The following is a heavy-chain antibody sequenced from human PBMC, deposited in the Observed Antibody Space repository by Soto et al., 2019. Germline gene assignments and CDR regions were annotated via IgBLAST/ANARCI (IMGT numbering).Heavy chain of an antibody. CDR2: MNPNNGYT. CDR3: ARGYCSGGDCYPFVVHF. J-gene: IGHJ4*02. D-gene: IGHD2-15*01. Sequence: QVQLVQSGAEVKKPGASVKVSCQASGYSFSSYDVNWVRQAPGQGREWMGWMNPNNGYTDFAQKFQGRVTMTRNTSISPAYMELSSLSPEDTAVYYCARGYCSGGDCYPFVVHFWGQGTLVTVSS. CDR1: GYSFSSYD. V-gene: IGHV1-8*01.